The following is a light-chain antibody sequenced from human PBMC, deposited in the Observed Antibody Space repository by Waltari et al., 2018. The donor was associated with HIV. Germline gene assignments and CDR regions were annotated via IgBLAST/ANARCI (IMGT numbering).Light chain of an antibody. V-gene: IGLV3-1*01. Sequence: SYEVTQAPSLSVSPGQTATITCSGENLGLKYACWYQQKPGQSPILVIYQDNKRPSGIPERFSGSNSGNTATLTITETQATDEADYYCLAWDIDTVIFGGGTKLTVL. CDR2: QDN. J-gene: IGLJ2*01. CDR3: LAWDIDTVI. CDR1: NLGLKY.